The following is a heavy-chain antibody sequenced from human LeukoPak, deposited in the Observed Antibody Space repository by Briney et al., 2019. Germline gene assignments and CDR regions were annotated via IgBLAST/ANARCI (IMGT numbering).Heavy chain of an antibody. Sequence: GGSLRLSCAASGFTFSSYAMSWVRQAPGKGLEWVSAIRGSGDRTHYADSVKGRFTISRDNSKNTLYLQMNSLRAEDTAVYYCAKDSKIVGATFRSYHYMDVWGKGTTVTISS. J-gene: IGHJ6*03. CDR2: IRGSGDRT. CDR1: GFTFSSYA. D-gene: IGHD1-26*01. CDR3: AKDSKIVGATFRSYHYMDV. V-gene: IGHV3-23*01.